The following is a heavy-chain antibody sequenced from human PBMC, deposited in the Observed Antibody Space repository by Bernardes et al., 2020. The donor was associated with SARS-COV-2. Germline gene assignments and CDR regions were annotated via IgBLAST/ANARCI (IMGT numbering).Heavy chain of an antibody. Sequence: SETLSLTCTVSGGSISSYYWSWIRQPPGKGLEWIGYIYYSGSTNYNPSLKSRVTISVDTSKNQFSLKLSSVTAADTAVYYCARGQYYYDSSGHHNWFDPWGQGTLVTVSS. CDR3: ARGQYYYDSSGHHNWFDP. D-gene: IGHD3-22*01. CDR1: GGSISSYY. V-gene: IGHV4-59*01. CDR2: IYYSGST. J-gene: IGHJ5*02.